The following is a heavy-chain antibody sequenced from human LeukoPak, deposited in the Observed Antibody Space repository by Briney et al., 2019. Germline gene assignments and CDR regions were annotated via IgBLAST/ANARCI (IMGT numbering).Heavy chain of an antibody. J-gene: IGHJ3*02. CDR1: GGSISSYY. D-gene: IGHD3-22*01. CDR3: ARRKGDITGYYDAFDI. CDR2: IYYSGST. V-gene: IGHV4-59*08. Sequence: SETLSLTCTVSGGSISSYYRGWIRQPPGKGLEWIGHIYYSGSTNYNPSLRSRVTISLDTSRNQFSLRLSSVTAADTAVYYCARRKGDITGYYDAFDIWGQGTMVTVSS.